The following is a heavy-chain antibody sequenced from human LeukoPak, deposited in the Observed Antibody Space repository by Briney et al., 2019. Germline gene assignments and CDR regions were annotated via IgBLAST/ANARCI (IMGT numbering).Heavy chain of an antibody. D-gene: IGHD3-10*01. J-gene: IGHJ3*02. CDR3: ARAPEYYYGSGSYYAFDI. CDR1: GGTFSSYA. CDR2: IIPIFGTA. Sequence: WALVKVSCKASGGTFSSYAISWVRQAPGQGLEWMGGIIPIFGTANYAQKFQGRVTITTDESTSTAYMELSSLRSEDTAVYYCARAPEYYYGSGSYYAFDIWSQGTMVTVSS. V-gene: IGHV1-69*05.